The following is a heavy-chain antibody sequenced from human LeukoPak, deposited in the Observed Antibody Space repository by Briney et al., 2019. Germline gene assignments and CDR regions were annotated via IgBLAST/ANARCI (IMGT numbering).Heavy chain of an antibody. Sequence: SETLSLTCTVSGVSITSYNYFWGWIRQPPGKGLEWIGIIYYSGGTYYTPSLKSRVTILVDKSKNQFSLKLSSVTAADTAVYYCARQNGFSGTIAWTDAFDVWGRGTMVTVSS. CDR2: IYYSGGT. D-gene: IGHD2-2*01. CDR3: ARQNGFSGTIAWTDAFDV. J-gene: IGHJ3*01. CDR1: GVSITSYNYF. V-gene: IGHV4-39*07.